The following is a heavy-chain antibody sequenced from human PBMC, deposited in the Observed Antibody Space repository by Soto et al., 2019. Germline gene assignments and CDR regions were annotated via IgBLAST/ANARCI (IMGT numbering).Heavy chain of an antibody. CDR1: GYTFTSYA. Sequence: GASVKVSCKASGYTFTSYAMHWVRQAPGQRLEWMGWINAGNGNTKYSQKFQGRVTITRDTSASTAYMELSSLRSEDTAVYYCARAHPQKGVVNFMVGGVECAFDIWGQGTMVTVSS. CDR2: INAGNGNT. J-gene: IGHJ3*02. D-gene: IGHD3-3*01. CDR3: ARAHPQKGVVNFMVGGVECAFDI. V-gene: IGHV1-3*01.